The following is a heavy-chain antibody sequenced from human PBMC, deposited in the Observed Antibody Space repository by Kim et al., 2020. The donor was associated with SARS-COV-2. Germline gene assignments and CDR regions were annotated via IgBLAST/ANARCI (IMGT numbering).Heavy chain of an antibody. CDR3: AREYKGSHYDFWSGYYYTPNYYYGMDV. CDR1: GYTFTSYA. CDR2: INTNTGNP. D-gene: IGHD3-3*01. J-gene: IGHJ6*02. V-gene: IGHV7-4-1*02. Sequence: ASVKVSCKASGYTFTSYAMNWVRQAPGQGLEWMGWINTNTGNPTYAQGFTGRFVFSLDTSVSTAYLQISSLKAEDTAVYYCAREYKGSHYDFWSGYYYTPNYYYGMDVWGQGTTVTVSS.